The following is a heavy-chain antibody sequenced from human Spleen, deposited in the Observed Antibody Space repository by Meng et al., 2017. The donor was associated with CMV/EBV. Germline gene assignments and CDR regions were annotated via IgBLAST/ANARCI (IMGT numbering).Heavy chain of an antibody. Sequence: GESLKISCAASGFTVSSNYMSWVRQAPGKGLEWVSVIYSGGSTYYADSVKGRFTISRDNAKNSLYLQMNSLRAEDTAVYYCARWTSMVRGVIYYGMDVWGQGTTVTVSS. CDR2: IYSGGST. D-gene: IGHD3-10*01. V-gene: IGHV3-53*01. J-gene: IGHJ6*02. CDR1: GFTVSSNY. CDR3: ARWTSMVRGVIYYGMDV.